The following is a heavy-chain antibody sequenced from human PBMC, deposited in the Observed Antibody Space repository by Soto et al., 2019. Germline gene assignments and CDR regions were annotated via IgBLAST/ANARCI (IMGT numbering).Heavy chain of an antibody. Sequence: QVQLVESGGGVVQPGRSLSLSCAVTGVTFSDYAMHWVRQAPGKGLEWVAVISFDGSNEYYADSVKGRFTISRDNIKNTLHLQMNSLRVEDTAVYYCAKALRGGCDYWGQGTLVTVSS. J-gene: IGHJ4*02. CDR1: GVTFSDYA. D-gene: IGHD3-10*01. V-gene: IGHV3-30*18. CDR2: ISFDGSNE. CDR3: AKALRGGCDY.